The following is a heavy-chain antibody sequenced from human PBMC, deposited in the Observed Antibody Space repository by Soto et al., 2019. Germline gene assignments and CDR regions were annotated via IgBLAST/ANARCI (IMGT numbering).Heavy chain of an antibody. D-gene: IGHD6-19*01. J-gene: IGHJ6*02. V-gene: IGHV6-1*01. Sequence: SQTLSLTCAISGDSVSSDSAAWNWIRQSPSRGLEWLGRTYYRSKWYIDYAVSVNGRITINPDTSKNYFSLQLNSVTPEDTAVYYCVRSRVFIAVAGMATYYYYYGMDVWGRGTAVTV. CDR3: VRSRVFIAVAGMATYYYYYGMDV. CDR1: GDSVSSDSAA. CDR2: TYYRSKWYI.